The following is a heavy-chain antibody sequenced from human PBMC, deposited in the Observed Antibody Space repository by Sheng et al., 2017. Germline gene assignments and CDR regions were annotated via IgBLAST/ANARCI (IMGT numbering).Heavy chain of an antibody. V-gene: IGHV3-53*01. CDR2: TDNGGGS. CDR3: AKLQGLAAFDV. D-gene: IGHD3-16*01. J-gene: IGHJ3*01. Sequence: DVQLVESGGGLIQPGESLRLSCAASGFTLSSDYMTWVRQAPGKGPEWVSAITDNGGGSSYAESVEGRFTISRDNSKRTLYLQMRRLTVEDTALYYCAKLQGLAAFDVWGRGTMVTVSS. CDR1: GFTLSSDY.